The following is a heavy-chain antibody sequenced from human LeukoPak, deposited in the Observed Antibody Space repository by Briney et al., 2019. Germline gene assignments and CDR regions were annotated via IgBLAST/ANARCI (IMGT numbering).Heavy chain of an antibody. CDR3: ARDFIYCSGGNCWVDY. Sequence: GGSLRLSCAASGFTFSSYAMSWVRQAPGKGLEWVSAISGSGGSTYYADSVKGRFTISRDNSKNTLYLQMNSLRAEDTAVYYCARDFIYCSGGNCWVDYWGQGTLVTVSS. D-gene: IGHD2-15*01. CDR1: GFTFSSYA. V-gene: IGHV3-23*01. CDR2: ISGSGGST. J-gene: IGHJ4*02.